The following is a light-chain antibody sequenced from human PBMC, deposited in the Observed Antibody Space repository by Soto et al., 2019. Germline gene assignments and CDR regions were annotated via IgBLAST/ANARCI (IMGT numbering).Light chain of an antibody. Sequence: DIQMTHSPSILSASVGDRVTITCRSSQTITNWLAWYQQKPGKAPRLLIYDASSLESWVPSRFSGSGSGTEFTLTISSLQSEDFATYYCQQYKSFWTFGQGTRWIS. CDR1: QTITNW. V-gene: IGKV1-5*01. CDR2: DAS. J-gene: IGKJ1*01. CDR3: QQYKSFWT.